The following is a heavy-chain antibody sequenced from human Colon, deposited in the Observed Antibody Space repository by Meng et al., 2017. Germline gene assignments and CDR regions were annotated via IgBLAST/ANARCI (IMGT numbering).Heavy chain of an antibody. CDR2: IHHDGTT. D-gene: IGHD1-7*01. J-gene: IGHJ4*02. Sequence: SETLSLTCTITGYSIGSGYYWGWIRQAPGKGREWIASIHHDGTTYYNPSLKSRVTISMDMSKNQFSLKLTSVTAADTAIYYCVRDRGDGGTTDFWGRGTLVTVSS. V-gene: IGHV4-38-2*02. CDR3: VRDRGDGGTTDF. CDR1: GYSIGSGYY.